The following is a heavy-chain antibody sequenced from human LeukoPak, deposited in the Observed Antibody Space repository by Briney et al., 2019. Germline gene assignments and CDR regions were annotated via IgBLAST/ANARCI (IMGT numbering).Heavy chain of an antibody. CDR3: ARAPKWFGELYDY. V-gene: IGHV4-39*01. J-gene: IGHJ4*02. CDR2: IYYSGST. D-gene: IGHD3-10*01. Sequence: SETLSLTCTVSGGSISSSSYYWGWIRQPPGKGLEWIGSIYYSGSTYYNPSLKSRVTISVDTSKNQFSLKLSSVTAADTAVYYCARAPKWFGELYDYWGQGTLVTVSS. CDR1: GGSISSSSYY.